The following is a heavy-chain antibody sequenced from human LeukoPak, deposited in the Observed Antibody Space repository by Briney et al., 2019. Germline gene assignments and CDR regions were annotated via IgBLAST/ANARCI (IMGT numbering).Heavy chain of an antibody. CDR3: AKDAQGLVQLYAFDI. J-gene: IGHJ3*02. Sequence: PGGSLRLSCAASGFPFIHTWMNWVRQAPGKGLEWVSGISWNSGSIGYADSVKGRFTISRDNAKNSLYLQMNSLRAEDTALYYCAKDAQGLVQLYAFDIWGQGTMVTVSS. V-gene: IGHV3-9*01. CDR2: ISWNSGSI. D-gene: IGHD5-18*01. CDR1: GFPFIHTW.